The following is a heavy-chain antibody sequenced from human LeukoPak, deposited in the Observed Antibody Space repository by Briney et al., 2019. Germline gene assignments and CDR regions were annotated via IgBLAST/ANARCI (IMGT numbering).Heavy chain of an antibody. CDR2: FSGSGGST. CDR3: ARSGLSRFGF. J-gene: IGHJ4*02. CDR1: GFIFSNYA. V-gene: IGHV3-23*01. D-gene: IGHD2/OR15-2a*01. Sequence: GGSLRLSCAASGFIFSNYAMSWVRQAPGKGLQWGSAFSGSGGSTYYADSVKGRFTISRDNSRNTLYLQMNSLRAEDTAVYYCARSGLSRFGFWGQGTLVTVSS.